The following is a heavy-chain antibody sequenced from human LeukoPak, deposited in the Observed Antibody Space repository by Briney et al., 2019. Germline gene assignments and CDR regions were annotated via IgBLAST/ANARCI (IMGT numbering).Heavy chain of an antibody. CDR2: IDTDGTYI. J-gene: IGHJ4*02. Sequence: GGSLRLSCAASGFTFRNYDIHWIRQAPGKGLEWVSSIDTDGTYIHYADSVKGRFTISRDNSKNSLYLQMNSLRAEDTAVYYCAREPRYYYGSAWYYFDYWGQGTLVTVSS. CDR3: AREPRYYYGSAWYYFDY. CDR1: GFTFRNYD. D-gene: IGHD3-10*01. V-gene: IGHV3-21*01.